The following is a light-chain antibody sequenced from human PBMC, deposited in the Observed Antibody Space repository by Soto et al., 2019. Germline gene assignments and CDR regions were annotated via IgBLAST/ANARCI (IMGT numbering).Light chain of an antibody. J-gene: IGLJ1*01. CDR1: SSDVGAYDY. CDR2: GVN. Sequence: LTQPASVSGSPGQSITISCTGTSSDVGAYDYVSWYQQHPGKAPRLMIFGVNNRPSGVSHRFSGSKSGNTASLTISGLQAEDEADYYCCSYTHIYTYVFGTGTKVTVL. CDR3: CSYTHIYTYV. V-gene: IGLV2-14*01.